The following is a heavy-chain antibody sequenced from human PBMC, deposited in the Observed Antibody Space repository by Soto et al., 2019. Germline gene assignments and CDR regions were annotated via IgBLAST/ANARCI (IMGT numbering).Heavy chain of an antibody. V-gene: IGHV4-31*03. CDR1: GGSISGSNYY. CDR3: ATIGGSSRYDY. Sequence: PSETLSLTCTVSGGSISGSNYYWSWIRQFPGKGLEWIGYIYYSGTTYYSPSLRGRVIISVDTSKNQFSLKLSSVTAADTAVYYCATIGGSSRYDYRGQRTPVTVSS. J-gene: IGHJ4*02. CDR2: IYYSGTT. D-gene: IGHD6-13*01.